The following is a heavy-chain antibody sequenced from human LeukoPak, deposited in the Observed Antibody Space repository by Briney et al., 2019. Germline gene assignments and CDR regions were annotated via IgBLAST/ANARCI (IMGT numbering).Heavy chain of an antibody. CDR1: GGSISSSSYY. CDR3: ASFYSSGGSCYQYYSYYYMDV. D-gene: IGHD2-15*01. V-gene: IGHV4-39*01. CDR2: IYYSGST. Sequence: KSSETLSLTCTVSGGSISSSSYYWGWIRQPPGKGLEWIESIYYSGSTYSNPSLQSRVTISVDTSKNQFSLKLNSVTAADTAVYYCASFYSSGGSCYQYYSYYYMDVWGKGTTVTISS. J-gene: IGHJ6*03.